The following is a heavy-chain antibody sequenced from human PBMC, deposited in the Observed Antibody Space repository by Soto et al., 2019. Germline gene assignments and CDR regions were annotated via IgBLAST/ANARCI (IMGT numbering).Heavy chain of an antibody. CDR3: ARGLTTNWYYYYFGMDV. V-gene: IGHV3-30*03. Sequence: PAGSLRLSCAASGFTFRSYAMHWVRQAPGKGLEWVAVISYDGVTIYHADSVTGRFTISRDNSKDTLYLQMDSLRAADTAVYYCARGLTTNWYYYYFGMDVWGQGNTVTAP. J-gene: IGHJ6*02. D-gene: IGHD1-1*01. CDR1: GFTFRSYA. CDR2: ISYDGVTI.